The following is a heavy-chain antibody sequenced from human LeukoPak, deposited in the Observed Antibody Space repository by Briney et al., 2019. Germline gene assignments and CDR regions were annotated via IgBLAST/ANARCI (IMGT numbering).Heavy chain of an antibody. V-gene: IGHV3-74*01. Sequence: GGSLRLSCAASGFTFSSYWMHWVRQAPGKGLVWVSRINSDGSSTSYADSVKGRFTISRGNTKNTLYLQMNSLRAEDTAVYYCARDRVSITMVRGALLYYYYGMDVWGQGTTVTVSS. CDR2: INSDGSST. D-gene: IGHD3-10*01. CDR1: GFTFSSYW. CDR3: ARDRVSITMVRGALLYYYYGMDV. J-gene: IGHJ6*02.